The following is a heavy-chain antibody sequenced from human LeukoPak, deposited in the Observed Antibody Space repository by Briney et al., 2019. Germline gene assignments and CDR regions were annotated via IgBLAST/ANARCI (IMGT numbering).Heavy chain of an antibody. CDR1: GGSFSGYY. CDR2: INHSGST. J-gene: IGHJ4*02. Sequence: PSETLSLTCAVSGGSFSGYYWSWIRQPPGKGLEWIGEINHSGSTNYNPSLKSRVTISVDTYKDQFSLKLSSVTVADTAVYYCAVNYYDSSGYRFWGQGTLVTVSS. V-gene: IGHV4-34*01. D-gene: IGHD3-22*01. CDR3: AVNYYDSSGYRF.